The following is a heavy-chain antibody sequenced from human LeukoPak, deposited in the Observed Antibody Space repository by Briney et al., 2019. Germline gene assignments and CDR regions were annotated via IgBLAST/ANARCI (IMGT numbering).Heavy chain of an antibody. Sequence: SETLSLTGTVSGASISSGGYYWSWIRQHPGKGLEWIGYIYYSGSTYYNPSLKSRVTISVDTSKNQFSLKLSSVTAADTAVYYCARDRRYCSSTSCYANYYYYGMDVWGQRTTVTVSS. D-gene: IGHD2-2*01. J-gene: IGHJ6*02. V-gene: IGHV4-31*03. CDR1: GASISSGGYY. CDR3: ARDRRYCSSTSCYANYYYYGMDV. CDR2: IYYSGST.